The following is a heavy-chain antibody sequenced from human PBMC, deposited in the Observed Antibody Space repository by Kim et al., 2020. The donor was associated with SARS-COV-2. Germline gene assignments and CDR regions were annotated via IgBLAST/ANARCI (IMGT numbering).Heavy chain of an antibody. J-gene: IGHJ4*02. Sequence: YADSVKGRFTISRDNAKNSLYLQMNSLRAEDTAVYYCARDAYGGNSGGDYWGQGTLVTVSS. V-gene: IGHV3-21*01. D-gene: IGHD4-17*01. CDR3: ARDAYGGNSGGDY.